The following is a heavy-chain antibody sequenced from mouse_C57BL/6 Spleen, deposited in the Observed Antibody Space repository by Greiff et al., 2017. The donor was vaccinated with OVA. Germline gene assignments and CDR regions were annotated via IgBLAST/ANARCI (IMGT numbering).Heavy chain of an antibody. CDR3: ARWGKYGYAYYFDY. J-gene: IGHJ2*01. CDR2: IDPSDSYT. Sequence: QVQLQQPGAELVMPGASVKLSCKASGYTFTSYWMHWVKQRPGQGLEWIGEIDPSDSYTNYNQKFKGKSTLTVDKSSSTAYMQLSSLTSEDSAVYYCARWGKYGYAYYFDYWGQGTTLTVSS. V-gene: IGHV1-69*01. D-gene: IGHD2-2*01. CDR1: GYTFTSYW.